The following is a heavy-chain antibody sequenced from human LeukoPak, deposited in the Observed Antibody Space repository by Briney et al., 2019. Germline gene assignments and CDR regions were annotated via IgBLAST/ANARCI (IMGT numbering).Heavy chain of an antibody. CDR3: ARILYDLGDHSIDY. J-gene: IGHJ4*02. CDR1: GGSISSLSYY. D-gene: IGHD2-15*01. CDR2: VWYSGSA. V-gene: IGHV4-39*01. Sequence: PSETLSLTCTVSGGSISSLSYYWGWIRQPPGKGLEWIGNVWYSGSAFYITSLESRLTISVDTSNSQFSLKLRSVTAADTAVYFCARILYDLGDHSIDYWGQGIRVTVSS.